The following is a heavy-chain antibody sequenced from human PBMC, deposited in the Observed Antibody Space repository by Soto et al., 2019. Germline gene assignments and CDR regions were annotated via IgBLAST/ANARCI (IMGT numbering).Heavy chain of an antibody. Sequence: QVQLVQSGAEVKKPGSSVKVSCTASGGTFSSYAISWVRQAPGQGLEWMGGIIPIFGTANYAQKFQGRVTITADESTSTAYMELSSLRSEDTAVYYCARTSPYSYGHYYFDYWGQGTLVTVSS. CDR3: ARTSPYSYGHYYFDY. D-gene: IGHD5-18*01. CDR2: IIPIFGTA. CDR1: GGTFSSYA. V-gene: IGHV1-69*01. J-gene: IGHJ4*02.